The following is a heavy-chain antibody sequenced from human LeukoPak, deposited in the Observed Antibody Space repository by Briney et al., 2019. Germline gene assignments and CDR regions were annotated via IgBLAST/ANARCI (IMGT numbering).Heavy chain of an antibody. Sequence: GRSLRLSCAASGFTFSSYGMHWVRQAPGKGLEWVGRTKNKRERYLTEYAASVKGRFTMSRDESMTSLYLQMNSLKTEDTAVYYCVAYLVGYAYWGPGTLVTVSS. CDR3: VAYLVGYAY. D-gene: IGHD5-18*01. J-gene: IGHJ4*02. CDR2: TKNKRERYLT. V-gene: IGHV3-72*01. CDR1: GFTFSSYG.